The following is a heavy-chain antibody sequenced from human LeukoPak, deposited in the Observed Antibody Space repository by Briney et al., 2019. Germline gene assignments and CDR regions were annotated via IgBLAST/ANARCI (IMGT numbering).Heavy chain of an antibody. V-gene: IGHV4-4*07. Sequence: SETLSLTCTVSGGSISSYYWSWIRQPAGKGLEWIGRIFASGSTNSNPSLKSRVTMSVDTSKNQFSLNLSSVTAADTAVYYCARAVVKQSYYYYYMDVWGKGTTVTVSS. J-gene: IGHJ6*03. D-gene: IGHD6-13*01. CDR2: IFASGST. CDR3: ARAVVKQSYYYYYMDV. CDR1: GGSISSYY.